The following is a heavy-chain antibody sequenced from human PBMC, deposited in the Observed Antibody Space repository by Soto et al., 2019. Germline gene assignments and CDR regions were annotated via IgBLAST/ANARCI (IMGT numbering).Heavy chain of an antibody. CDR1: RFTFSSYG. V-gene: IGHV3-30*18. CDR3: AKDPTAAGDYYYYGMDV. Sequence: GGSLRLSCAASRFTFSSYGMHWVRQAPGKGLEWVAVISYDGSNKYYADSVKGRFTISRDNSKNTLYLQMNSLRAEDTAVYYCAKDPTAAGDYYYYGMDVWGQGTTVTVSS. D-gene: IGHD6-13*01. CDR2: ISYDGSNK. J-gene: IGHJ6*02.